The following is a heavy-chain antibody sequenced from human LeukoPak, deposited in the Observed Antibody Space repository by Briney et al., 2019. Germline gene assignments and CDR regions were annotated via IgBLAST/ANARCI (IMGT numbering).Heavy chain of an antibody. CDR2: INTDGSST. D-gene: IGHD5-12*01. CDR3: ASFEVAPEGY. J-gene: IGHJ4*02. Sequence: GGSLRLSCAASGFTFSSYWMHWVRQVPGKGLVWVSRINTDGSSTTYADSVKVRFTISRDNAKNTLYLQMNSLRAEDTAVYYCASFEVAPEGYWGQGTLVTVSS. CDR1: GFTFSSYW. V-gene: IGHV3-74*01.